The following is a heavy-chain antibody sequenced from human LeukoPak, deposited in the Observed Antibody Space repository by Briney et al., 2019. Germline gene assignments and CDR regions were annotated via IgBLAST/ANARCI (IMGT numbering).Heavy chain of an antibody. Sequence: GESLQISCQGSGYSFTSYWICWVRQMPGNRLEWMGIIYPGDSDTRYSPSFQGQVTISVDKSISTAYLQWSSLKASDTAMYYCARRGGSGSYYALDYWGQGTLVPVSS. D-gene: IGHD1-26*01. J-gene: IGHJ4*02. V-gene: IGHV5-51*01. CDR3: ARRGGSGSYYALDY. CDR2: IYPGDSDT. CDR1: GYSFTSYW.